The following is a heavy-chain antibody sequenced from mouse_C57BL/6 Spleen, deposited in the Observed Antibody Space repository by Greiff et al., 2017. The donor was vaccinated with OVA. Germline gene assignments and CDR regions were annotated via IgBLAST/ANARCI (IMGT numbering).Heavy chain of an antibody. CDR3: ARKVGRNCFDY. CDR2: ISSGSSTI. J-gene: IGHJ2*01. Sequence: EVLLVESGGGLVKPGGSLKLSCAASGFTFSDYGMHWVRQAPEQGLEWVAYISSGSSTIYYADTVKGRFTISRDNAKNTLFLQRTSLRSEDTAMYYCARKVGRNCFDYWGQGTTLTVSS. D-gene: IGHD1-3*01. CDR1: GFTFSDYG. V-gene: IGHV5-17*01.